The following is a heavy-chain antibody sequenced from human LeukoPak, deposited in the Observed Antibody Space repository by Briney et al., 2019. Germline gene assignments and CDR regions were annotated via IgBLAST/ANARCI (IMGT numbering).Heavy chain of an antibody. CDR2: ISYDGSNK. CDR1: GFTFSSYA. V-gene: IGHV3-30*04. CDR3: ARGNYYGSGSYQPPFDY. Sequence: GRSLRLSCAASGFTFSSYAMHWVRQAPGKGLEWVAVISYDGSNKYYADSVKGRFTISRDNSKNTLYLQMSSLRAEDTAVYYCARGNYYGSGSYQPPFDYWGQGTLVTVSS. D-gene: IGHD3-10*01. J-gene: IGHJ4*02.